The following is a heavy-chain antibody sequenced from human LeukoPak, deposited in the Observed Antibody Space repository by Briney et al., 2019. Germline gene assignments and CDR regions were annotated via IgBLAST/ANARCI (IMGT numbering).Heavy chain of an antibody. J-gene: IGHJ4*02. CDR2: INHSGST. CDR3: ARHFYGDYADY. V-gene: IGHV4-38-2*02. Sequence: PSETLSLTCTVSGYSISNGYYWGWIRQSPGKGLEWIGEINHSGSTNYNPSLKSRVTISVDTSKNQFSLKLSSVTAADTAVYYCARHFYGDYADYWGQGTLVTVSS. D-gene: IGHD4-17*01. CDR1: GYSISNGYY.